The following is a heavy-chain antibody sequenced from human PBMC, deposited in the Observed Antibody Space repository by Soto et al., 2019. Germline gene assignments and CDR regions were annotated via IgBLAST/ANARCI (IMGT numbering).Heavy chain of an antibody. V-gene: IGHV1-3*01. J-gene: IGHJ4*02. Sequence: ASVKVSCKASGYTFTSYAMHWVRHAPGQRLEWMGWINAGNGNTKYSQKFQGRVTITRDTSASTAYMELSSLRSEDTAVYYCARTYYDYIWGSRYYFDYWGQGTLVTVSS. CDR2: INAGNGNT. CDR3: ARTYYDYIWGSRYYFDY. D-gene: IGHD3-16*01. CDR1: GYTFTSYA.